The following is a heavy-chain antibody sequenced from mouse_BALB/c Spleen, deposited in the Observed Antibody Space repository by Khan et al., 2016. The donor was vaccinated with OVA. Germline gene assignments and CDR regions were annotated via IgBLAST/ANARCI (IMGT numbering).Heavy chain of an antibody. CDR3: ARPPYFSYAMDN. Sequence: QIQLVQSGPELKKPGETVKISCKASGHTFTNFGMNWVKQAPGKGLKWMGWLNTYTGEPTYADDFNGRFAFSLEASASTAYLQINNLTNEDTATYFCARPPYFSYAMDNGGQGTSVTVSS. D-gene: IGHD2-10*01. CDR1: GHTFTNFG. CDR2: LNTYTGEP. J-gene: IGHJ4*01. V-gene: IGHV9-3-1*01.